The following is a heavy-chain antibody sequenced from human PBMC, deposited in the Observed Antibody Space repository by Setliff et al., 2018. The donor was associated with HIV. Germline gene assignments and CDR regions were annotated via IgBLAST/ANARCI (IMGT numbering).Heavy chain of an antibody. CDR3: AHNRDHSTGPYFYDY. Sequence: SGPAVNPTQTLTLTCTFSGFSLTTSGVGVGWIRQPPGEALEWLALIYWNDDKRYNLSLKSRLTVTKDTSKKEVVVTMTNMDPVDTATYYCAHNRDHSTGPYFYDYWGQGTRVTVSS. J-gene: IGHJ4*02. CDR1: GFSLTTSGVG. D-gene: IGHD6-19*01. CDR2: IYWNDDK. V-gene: IGHV2-5*01.